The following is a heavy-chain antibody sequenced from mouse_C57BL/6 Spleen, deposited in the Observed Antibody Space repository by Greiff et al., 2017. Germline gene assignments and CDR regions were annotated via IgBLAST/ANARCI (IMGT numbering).Heavy chain of an antibody. CDR2: INPNNGGT. CDR1: GYTFTDYY. CDR3: ARGYYDYNYFDY. J-gene: IGHJ2*01. D-gene: IGHD2-4*01. Sequence: EVQLQQSGPELVKPGASVKISCKASGYTFTDYYMNWVKQSHGKSLEWIGDINPNNGGTSYNQKFKGKATLTVDKSSSTAYMELRSLTSEDSAVYYCARGYYDYNYFDYWGQGTTLTVSS. V-gene: IGHV1-26*01.